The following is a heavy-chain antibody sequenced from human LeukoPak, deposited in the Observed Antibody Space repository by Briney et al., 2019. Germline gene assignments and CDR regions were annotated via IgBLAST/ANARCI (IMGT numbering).Heavy chain of an antibody. J-gene: IGHJ5*02. D-gene: IGHD3-10*01. CDR2: IYYSGST. CDR1: GGSISSSSYY. V-gene: IGHV4-39*07. CDR3: ARDSSHITSNWFDP. Sequence: SETLSLTCTVSGGSISSSSYYWGWIRQPPGKGLEWIGSIYYSGSTYYNPSLKSRVTISVDTSKNQFSLKLSSVTAADTAVYYCARDSSHITSNWFDPWGQGTLVTVSS.